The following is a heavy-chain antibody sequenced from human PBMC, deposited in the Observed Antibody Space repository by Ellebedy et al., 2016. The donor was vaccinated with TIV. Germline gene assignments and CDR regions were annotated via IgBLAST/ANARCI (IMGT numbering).Heavy chain of an antibody. Sequence: GESLKISCAASGFSFSSYSMHWVRQAPGKGLVWVSRIHSDGRTTSYADSVKGRFTISRDSAKNMAYLQMNSLRAEDTAVFYYVRDQMGSSYPFDYWGQGTLVTVSP. CDR2: IHSDGRTT. D-gene: IGHD5-24*01. CDR1: GFSFSSYS. V-gene: IGHV3-74*01. CDR3: VRDQMGSSYPFDY. J-gene: IGHJ4*02.